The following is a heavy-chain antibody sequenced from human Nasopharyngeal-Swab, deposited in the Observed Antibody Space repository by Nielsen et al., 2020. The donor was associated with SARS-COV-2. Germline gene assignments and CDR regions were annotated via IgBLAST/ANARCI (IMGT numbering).Heavy chain of an antibody. D-gene: IGHD3-3*01. J-gene: IGHJ5*02. CDR2: ISAYNGNT. Sequence: ASVKVSCKASRYTLTSYGISWVRQAPGQGLEWMGWISAYNGNTNYAQKLQGRVTMTTDTSTSTAYMELRSLRSDDTAVYYCARDDFWSGYPLYNWFDPWGQGTLVTVSS. CDR3: ARDDFWSGYPLYNWFDP. V-gene: IGHV1-18*01. CDR1: RYTLTSYG.